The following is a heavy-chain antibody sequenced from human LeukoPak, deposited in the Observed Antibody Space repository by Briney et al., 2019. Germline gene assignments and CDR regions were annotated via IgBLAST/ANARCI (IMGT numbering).Heavy chain of an antibody. V-gene: IGHV4-30-4*08. Sequence: SQTLSLTCTVSGGSISSGNYYWSWIRQHPGKGLEWIGYICYSGGTNYNPSLKSRVTISVDTSKNQFSLKLSSVTAADTAVYYCASGGAGIAAAGTALGYWGQGTLVTVSS. J-gene: IGHJ4*02. CDR3: ASGGAGIAAAGTALGY. D-gene: IGHD6-13*01. CDR2: ICYSGGT. CDR1: GGSISSGNYY.